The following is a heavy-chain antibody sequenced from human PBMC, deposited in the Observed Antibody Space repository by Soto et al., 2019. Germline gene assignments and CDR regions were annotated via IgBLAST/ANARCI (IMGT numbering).Heavy chain of an antibody. V-gene: IGHV3-30-3*01. CDR3: ARDFGRYNYDSSGYYPYY. Sequence: GGSLRLSCAASGFTFSSYAMHWVRQAPGKGLEWVAVISYDGSNKYYADSVKGRFTISRDNSKNTLYLQMNSLRAEDTAVYYCARDFGRYNYDSSGYYPYYWGQGTLVTVSS. CDR1: GFTFSSYA. D-gene: IGHD3-22*01. CDR2: ISYDGSNK. J-gene: IGHJ4*02.